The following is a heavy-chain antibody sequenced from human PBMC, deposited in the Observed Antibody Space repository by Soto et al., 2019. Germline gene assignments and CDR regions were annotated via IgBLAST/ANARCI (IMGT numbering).Heavy chain of an antibody. J-gene: IGHJ6*02. Sequence: GESLKISCKGSGYSFTSYWISWVRQMPGKGLGWMGRIDPSDSYTNYSPSFQGHVTISADKSISTAYLQWSSLKASDTAMYYCASDIVVVPAAKAYYYYGMDVWGQGTTVTVPS. D-gene: IGHD2-2*01. CDR2: IDPSDSYT. CDR3: ASDIVVVPAAKAYYYYGMDV. V-gene: IGHV5-10-1*01. CDR1: GYSFTSYW.